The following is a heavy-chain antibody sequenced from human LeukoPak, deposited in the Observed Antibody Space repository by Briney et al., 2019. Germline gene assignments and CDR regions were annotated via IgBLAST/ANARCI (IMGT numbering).Heavy chain of an antibody. J-gene: IGHJ1*01. V-gene: IGHV3-53*01. CDR1: GFIVSSSY. Sequence: GSRRLSCAASGFIVSSSYMSWVRQAPGEGLEWVSVIYSGTSTYYADSVKGRFTMSRDNSENTLTLYLQMNNLRAEDTAVYYCARGVGCSGGSCYLYFHHWGQGTLVTVSS. CDR3: ARGVGCSGGSCYLYFHH. CDR2: IYSGTST. D-gene: IGHD2-15*01.